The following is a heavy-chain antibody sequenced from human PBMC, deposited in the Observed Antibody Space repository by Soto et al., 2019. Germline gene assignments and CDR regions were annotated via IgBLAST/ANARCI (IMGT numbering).Heavy chain of an antibody. J-gene: IGHJ4*01. CDR2: IYYTGST. CDR1: GGSIISSNYY. V-gene: IGHV4-39*01. D-gene: IGHD3-10*01. Sequence: SETLSLTCTVSGGSIISSNYYWVWIRQPPGKGLEWIGTIYYTGSTYCSPSLKSRATISLHTSKNQFSLKLTSVTAADTAVYYCARLSGWNYWGHGTLVTVSS. CDR3: ARLSGWNY.